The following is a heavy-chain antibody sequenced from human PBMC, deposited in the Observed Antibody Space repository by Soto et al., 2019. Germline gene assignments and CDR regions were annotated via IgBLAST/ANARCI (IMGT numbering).Heavy chain of an antibody. J-gene: IGHJ6*02. Sequence: SETLSLTCAVYGGSFSGYYWSWIRQPPGKGLEWIGEINHSGSTNYNPSLKSRVTISVDTSKNQFSLKLSSVTAADTAVYYCDRAQITYYYGSGCYYYYYYYGMDVGGQGTTVTVSS. CDR2: INHSGST. CDR1: GGSFSGYY. V-gene: IGHV4-34*01. D-gene: IGHD3-10*01. CDR3: DRAQITYYYGSGCYYYYYYYGMDV.